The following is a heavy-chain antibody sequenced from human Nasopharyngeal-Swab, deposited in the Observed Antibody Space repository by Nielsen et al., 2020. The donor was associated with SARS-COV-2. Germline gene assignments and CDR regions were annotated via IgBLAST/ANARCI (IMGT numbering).Heavy chain of an antibody. V-gene: IGHV4-34*01. D-gene: IGHD3-22*01. Sequence: GSLRLSCAVYGGSFSGYYWSWIRQPPGKGLEWIGEINHSGSTNYNPSLKSRVTISVDTSQNQFSLKLSSVTAAATAVYCCARAGVYYDSSALGYWGQGTLVTVSS. CDR1: GGSFSGYY. CDR2: INHSGST. J-gene: IGHJ4*02. CDR3: ARAGVYYDSSALGY.